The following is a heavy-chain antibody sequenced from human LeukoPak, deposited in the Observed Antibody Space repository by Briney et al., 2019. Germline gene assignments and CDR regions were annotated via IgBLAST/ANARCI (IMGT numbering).Heavy chain of an antibody. V-gene: IGHV3-30*18. J-gene: IGHJ5*02. D-gene: IGHD4-17*01. CDR2: ISYDGSNK. CDR1: GFTFSSYG. Sequence: GGSLRLPCAASGFTFSSYGMHWVRQAPGKGLEWVAVISYDGSNKYYADSVKGRFTISRDNSKNTLYLQMNSLRAEDTAVYYCAKGRTAVTLTGDWFDPWGQGTLVTVSS. CDR3: AKGRTAVTLTGDWFDP.